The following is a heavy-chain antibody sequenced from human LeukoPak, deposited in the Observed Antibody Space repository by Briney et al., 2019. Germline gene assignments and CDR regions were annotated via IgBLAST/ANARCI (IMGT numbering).Heavy chain of an antibody. CDR2: ISSSSGYI. Sequence: GGSLRLSCAASGFTFSSYSMNWVRQAPGKGLEWVSSISSSSGYIYYADSVKGRFTISRDNAKNSLYLQMNSLRAEDTAVYYCARPDSIVGATRAFDIWGRGTMVTVSS. D-gene: IGHD1-26*01. CDR3: ARPDSIVGATRAFDI. V-gene: IGHV3-21*01. J-gene: IGHJ3*02. CDR1: GFTFSSYS.